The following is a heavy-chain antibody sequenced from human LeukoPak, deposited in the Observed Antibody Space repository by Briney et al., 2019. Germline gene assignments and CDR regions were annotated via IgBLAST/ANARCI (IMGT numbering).Heavy chain of an antibody. CDR2: IWYDGFNK. V-gene: IGHV3-33*06. D-gene: IGHD3-16*02. CDR1: GLTFSSYG. Sequence: GGSLRLSCAASGLTFSSYGMHWVRQAPGRGLEWVAVIWYDGFNKYYADSVKGRFTISRDNSKNTLYLQMNSLRAEDAAVYYCAKGPTYYDYVWGSYLDSWGQGTLVTVSS. CDR3: AKGPTYYDYVWGSYLDS. J-gene: IGHJ4*02.